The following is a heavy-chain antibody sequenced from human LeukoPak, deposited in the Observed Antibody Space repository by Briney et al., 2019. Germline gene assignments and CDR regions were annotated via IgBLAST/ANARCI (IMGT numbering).Heavy chain of an antibody. J-gene: IGHJ6*02. V-gene: IGHV3-23*01. CDR3: AGPWIQLWLAYYGMDV. CDR1: GFTFSSYA. CDR2: ISGSGGST. D-gene: IGHD5-18*01. Sequence: PGGSLRLSCAASGFTFSSYAMSWVRQAPGKGLEWVSAISGSGGSTYYADSVKGRFTISRDNSKNTLYLQMNSLRAEDTAVYYCAGPWIQLWLAYYGMDVWGQGTTVTVSS.